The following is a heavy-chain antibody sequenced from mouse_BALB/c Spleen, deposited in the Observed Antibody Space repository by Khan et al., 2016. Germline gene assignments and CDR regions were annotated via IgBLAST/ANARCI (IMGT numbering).Heavy chain of an antibody. D-gene: IGHD2-1*01. Sequence: VQLQQSGAELVKPGASVKLSCTASGFNIKDTYMHWVKQRPEQGLEWIGRIDPANGNTKYDPKFQGKATITAATSSNTAYLQLSSLPSEDTAVYYCARYYGNSYAMDYWGQGTSVTVSS. CDR3: ARYYGNSYAMDY. CDR2: IDPANGNT. V-gene: IGHV14-3*02. J-gene: IGHJ4*01. CDR1: GFNIKDTY.